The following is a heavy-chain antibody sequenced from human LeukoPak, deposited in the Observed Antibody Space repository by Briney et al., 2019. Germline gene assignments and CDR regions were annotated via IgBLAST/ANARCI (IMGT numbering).Heavy chain of an antibody. CDR3: ARDHYDFWSGYYTHNWFDP. J-gene: IGHJ5*02. Sequence: GGSLRLSCAASGFTFSNYAMSWVRQAPGKGLEWVSGINWNGGSTGYADSVKGRFTISRDNAKNSLYLQMNSLRAEDTALYYCARDHYDFWSGYYTHNWFDPWGQGTLVTVSS. CDR2: INWNGGST. V-gene: IGHV3-20*04. D-gene: IGHD3-3*01. CDR1: GFTFSNYA.